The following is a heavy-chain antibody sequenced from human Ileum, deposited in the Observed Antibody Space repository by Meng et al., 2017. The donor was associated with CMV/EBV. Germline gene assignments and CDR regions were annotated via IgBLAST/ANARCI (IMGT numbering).Heavy chain of an antibody. CDR2: IDKDGNQK. V-gene: IGHV3-7*04. CDR1: GVTVNDYW. CDR3: LRAHPLGT. D-gene: IGHD7-27*01. Sequence: LRLSCAASGVTVNDYWMTWVRQAPGKGLEWVANIDKDGNQKYYADSVEGRFTISRDNAKNSVYLQMNTLRAEDTAVYYCLRAHPLGTWGQGTLVTVSS. J-gene: IGHJ4*02.